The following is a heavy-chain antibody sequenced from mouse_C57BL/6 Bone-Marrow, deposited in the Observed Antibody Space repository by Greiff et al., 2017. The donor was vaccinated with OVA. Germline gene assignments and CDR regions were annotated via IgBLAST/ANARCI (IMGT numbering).Heavy chain of an antibody. J-gene: IGHJ3*01. CDR3: ARILRRGAY. CDR2: IYPRSGNT. Sequence: VKLQESGAELARPGASVKLSCKASGYTFTSYGISWVKQRTGQGLEWIGEIYPRSGNTYYNEKFKGKATLTADKSSSTAYMELRSLTSEDSAVYFCARILRRGAYWGQGTLVTVSA. D-gene: IGHD2-12*01. CDR1: GYTFTSYG. V-gene: IGHV1-81*01.